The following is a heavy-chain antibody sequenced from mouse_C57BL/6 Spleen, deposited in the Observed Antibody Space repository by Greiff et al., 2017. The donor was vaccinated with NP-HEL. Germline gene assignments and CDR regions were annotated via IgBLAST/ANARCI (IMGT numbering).Heavy chain of an antibody. J-gene: IGHJ2*01. Sequence: QVQLQQSGPELVKPGASVKISCKASGYAFSSSWMNWVKQRPGKGLEWIGRIYPGDGDTNYNGKFKGKATLTADKSSSTAYMQLSSLTSEASAVYFCARKGDGSMDYWGQGTTLTVSS. V-gene: IGHV1-82*01. CDR3: ARKGDGSMDY. D-gene: IGHD1-1*01. CDR2: IYPGDGDT. CDR1: GYAFSSSW.